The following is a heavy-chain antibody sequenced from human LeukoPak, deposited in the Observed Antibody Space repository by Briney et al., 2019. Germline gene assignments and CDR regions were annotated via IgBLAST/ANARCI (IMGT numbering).Heavy chain of an antibody. J-gene: IGHJ3*02. CDR2: INAGNGNT. CDR3: ARGIHDYGDYSVAFDI. V-gene: IGHV1-3*03. D-gene: IGHD4-17*01. CDR1: GYTFTSYA. Sequence: ASVKVSCKASGYTFTSYAMHWVRQAPGQRLEWMGWINAGNGNTKYSQEFQGRVTITRDTSASTAYMERSSLRSEDMAVYYCARGIHDYGDYSVAFDIWGQGTMVTVSS.